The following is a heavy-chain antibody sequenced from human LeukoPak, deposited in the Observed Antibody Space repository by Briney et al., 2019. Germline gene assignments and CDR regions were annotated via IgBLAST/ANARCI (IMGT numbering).Heavy chain of an antibody. D-gene: IGHD3-16*02. CDR3: ARARYYFDY. CDR1: GFRFSSYW. CDR2: IKQDGSEK. J-gene: IGHJ4*02. V-gene: IGHV3-7*01. Sequence: GGSLRLSCAASGFRFSSYWMSWVRQAPGKGLEWVANIKQDGSEKYYVDSVKGRFTISRDNAKNSLYLQMNSLRAEDTAVYYCARARYYFDYWGQGTLVTVSS.